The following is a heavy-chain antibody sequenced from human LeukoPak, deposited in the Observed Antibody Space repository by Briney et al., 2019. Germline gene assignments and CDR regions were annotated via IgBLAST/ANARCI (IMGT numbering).Heavy chain of an antibody. D-gene: IGHD2-15*01. CDR2: MNPNSGNT. CDR3: ARGGSVVAVSSTRNYYYYGMDV. CDR1: GYTFTSYD. Sequence: GASVKVSCKASGYTFTSYDINWVRQATGQGLEWMGWMNPNSGNTGYAQKFQGRVTMTRNTSIGTAYMELSSLRSEDTAVYYCARGGSVVAVSSTRNYYYYGMDVWGQGTTVTVSS. J-gene: IGHJ6*02. V-gene: IGHV1-8*01.